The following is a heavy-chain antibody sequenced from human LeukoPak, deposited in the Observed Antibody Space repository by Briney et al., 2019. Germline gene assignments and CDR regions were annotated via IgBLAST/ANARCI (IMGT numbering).Heavy chain of an antibody. Sequence: ASVKVSCKASGGTFISYSISWVRQAPGQGLEWMGGIFPIFGTANYAQKFQGRVMITADKSTSIAYMELSSVRSEDTAVYYCALMGRGVITRGYWGQGTLVTVSS. D-gene: IGHD3-10*01. CDR2: IFPIFGTA. J-gene: IGHJ4*02. V-gene: IGHV1-69*06. CDR1: GGTFISYS. CDR3: ALMGRGVITRGY.